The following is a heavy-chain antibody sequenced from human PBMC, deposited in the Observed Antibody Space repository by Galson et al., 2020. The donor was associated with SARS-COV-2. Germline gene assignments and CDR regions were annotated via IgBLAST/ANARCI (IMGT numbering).Heavy chain of an antibody. CDR3: ARVSVSSGYYYDLGWFDP. V-gene: IGHV1-8*01. D-gene: IGHD3-22*01. CDR2: MNPNSGNT. Sequence: ASVKVSCKASGYTFTSYDINWVRQATGQGLEWMGWMNPNSGNTGYAQKFQGRVTMTRNTSISTAYMELSSLRSEDTAVYYCARVSVSSGYYYDLGWFDPWGQGTLVTVSS. J-gene: IGHJ5*02. CDR1: GYTFTSYD.